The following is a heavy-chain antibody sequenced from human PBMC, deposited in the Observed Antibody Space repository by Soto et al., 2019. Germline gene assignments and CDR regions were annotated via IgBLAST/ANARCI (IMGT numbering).Heavy chain of an antibody. Sequence: SETLSLTCTVSGGSISSGGYYWSWIRQHPGKGLEWIGYIYYSGSTYYNPSLKSRVTISVDTSKNQFSLKLSSVTAADTAVYYCARDQYYGSGSPLGYFDYWGQGTLVTVSS. CDR1: GGSISSGGYY. D-gene: IGHD3-10*01. J-gene: IGHJ4*02. V-gene: IGHV4-31*03. CDR3: ARDQYYGSGSPLGYFDY. CDR2: IYYSGST.